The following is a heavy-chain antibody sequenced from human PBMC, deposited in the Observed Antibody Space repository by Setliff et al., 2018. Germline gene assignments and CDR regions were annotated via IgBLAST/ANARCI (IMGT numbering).Heavy chain of an antibody. J-gene: IGHJ4*02. Sequence: GGSLRLSCVVSGFTFSDYYMSWIRQAPGTGLEWVTLISYERIDKYYAASVKGRFTVSRDNSKNTLYLQMNSLRAEDTAFYYCARGRHHDTLSGYIDFLGQGTLVTVSS. CDR1: GFTFSDYY. V-gene: IGHV3-30*03. CDR2: ISYERIDK. D-gene: IGHD3-9*01. CDR3: ARGRHHDTLSGYIDF.